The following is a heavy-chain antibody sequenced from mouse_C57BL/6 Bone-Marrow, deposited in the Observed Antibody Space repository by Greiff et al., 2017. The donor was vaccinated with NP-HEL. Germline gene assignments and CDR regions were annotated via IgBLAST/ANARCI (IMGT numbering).Heavy chain of an antibody. V-gene: IGHV2-6*01. CDR3: ASGIYYGNY. CDR1: GFSLTSYG. J-gene: IGHJ3*01. Sequence: VKLMESGPGLVAPSQSLSITCTVSGFSLTSYGVDWVRQSPGKGLEWLGVIWGVGSTNYNSALKSRLSISKDNSKSQVFIKMNSLQTDDTAMYYCASGIYYGNYWGQGTLVTVSA. D-gene: IGHD2-1*01. CDR2: IWGVGST.